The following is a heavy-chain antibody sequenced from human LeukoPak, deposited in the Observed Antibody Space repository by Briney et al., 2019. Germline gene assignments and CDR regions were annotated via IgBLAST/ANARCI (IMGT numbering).Heavy chain of an antibody. V-gene: IGHV4-31*03. CDR1: GGSISSGDYY. CDR2: IYYSGST. CDR3: GRELYCTNGVCYRRYFDY. D-gene: IGHD2-8*01. J-gene: IGHJ4*02. Sequence: PSETLSLTCTVSGGSISSGDYYWSWIRQHPGKGLEWIGYIYYSGSTYYNPSLKSRVTISVDTSKNQFSLKLSSVTAADTAVYYCGRELYCTNGVCYRRYFDYGGQGTLVTVSS.